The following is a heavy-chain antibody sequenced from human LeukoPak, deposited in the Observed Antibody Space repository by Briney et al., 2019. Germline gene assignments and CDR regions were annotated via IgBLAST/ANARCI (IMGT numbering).Heavy chain of an antibody. CDR3: ATRGDYDLDY. Sequence: SETLSLTCAVYGGSFSGYYWSWIRQPPGKGLERIGEINHSGSTNYNPSLKSRVTISVDTSKNQFSLNLNFVTAADTAVYYCATRGDYDLDYWGQGTLVTVSS. V-gene: IGHV4-34*01. CDR1: GGSFSGYY. D-gene: IGHD3-22*01. CDR2: INHSGST. J-gene: IGHJ4*02.